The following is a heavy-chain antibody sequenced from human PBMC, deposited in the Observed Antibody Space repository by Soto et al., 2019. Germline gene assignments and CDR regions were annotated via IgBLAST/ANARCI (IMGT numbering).Heavy chain of an antibody. J-gene: IGHJ5*02. D-gene: IGHD6-13*01. CDR1: GGSISSYY. CDR2: IYTSGST. Sequence: SETLSLTCTVSGGSISSYYWSWIRQPAGKGLEWIGRIYTSGSTNYNPSLKSRVTMSVDTSKNQFSLKLSSVTAADTAVYYCARFRGSSWDYWFDPWGQGTLVTVSS. V-gene: IGHV4-4*07. CDR3: ARFRGSSWDYWFDP.